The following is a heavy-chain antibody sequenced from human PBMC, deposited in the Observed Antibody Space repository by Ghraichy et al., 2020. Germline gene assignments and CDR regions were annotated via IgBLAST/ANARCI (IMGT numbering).Heavy chain of an antibody. D-gene: IGHD7-27*01. CDR3: AKDNWGTYYYYGMDV. Sequence: GGSLRLSCAASGFTFDDYAMHWVRQAPGKGLEWVSGISWNSGSIGYVDSVKGRFTISRDNAKNSLYLQMNSLRAEDTALYYCAKDNWGTYYYYGMDVWGQGTTVTVSS. J-gene: IGHJ6*02. V-gene: IGHV3-9*01. CDR1: GFTFDDYA. CDR2: ISWNSGSI.